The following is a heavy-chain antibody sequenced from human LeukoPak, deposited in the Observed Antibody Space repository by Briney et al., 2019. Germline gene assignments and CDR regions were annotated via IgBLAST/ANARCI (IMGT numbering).Heavy chain of an antibody. CDR2: IYYSGST. D-gene: IGHD2-2*01. J-gene: IGHJ4*02. CDR3: ARHAYGDIVVVPAAMPAEPYFDY. CDR1: GGSISSSSYY. V-gene: IGHV4-39*01. Sequence: SETLSLTCTVSGGSISSSSYYWGWIRQPPGKGLEWIGSIYYSGSTYYSPSLKSRVTISVDTSKNQFSLKLSSVTAADTAVYYCARHAYGDIVVVPAAMPAEPYFDYWGQGTLVTVSS.